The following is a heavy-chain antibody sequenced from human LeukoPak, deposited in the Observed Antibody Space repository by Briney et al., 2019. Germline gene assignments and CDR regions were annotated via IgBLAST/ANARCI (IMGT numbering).Heavy chain of an antibody. V-gene: IGHV3-23*01. CDR3: ASDHGVSGCYRAFNY. Sequence: GGSLRLSCAASGFTFSSYAVSWVRQAPGKGLEWVSGNSGSGYAHYADSVKGRFTISRDTSKNTLYLQMNSLRTEDTAVYYCASDHGVSGCYRAFNYWGQGTLVTVSS. CDR2: NSGSGYA. J-gene: IGHJ4*02. D-gene: IGHD3-16*02. CDR1: GFTFSSYA.